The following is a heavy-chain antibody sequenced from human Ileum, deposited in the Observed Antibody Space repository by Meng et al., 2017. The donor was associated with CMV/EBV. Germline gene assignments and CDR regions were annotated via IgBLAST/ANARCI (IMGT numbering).Heavy chain of an antibody. Sequence: LRLSCAVSGFTVSSNYMSWIRQAPGKRLEWVSVIYSGGTTYYADSVKGRFTISKDNSKNTLYLQMNSLRAEDTAVYYCAGRRHYFDSWGQGTLVTVSS. D-gene: IGHD1-26*01. CDR2: IYSGGTT. CDR3: AGRRHYFDS. V-gene: IGHV3-53*01. CDR1: GFTVSSNY. J-gene: IGHJ4*02.